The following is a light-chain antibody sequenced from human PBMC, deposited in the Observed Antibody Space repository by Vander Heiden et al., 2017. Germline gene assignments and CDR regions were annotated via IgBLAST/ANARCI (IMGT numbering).Light chain of an antibody. CDR2: EVR. Sequence: QSALTQPASVSGSPGQSITISCTGTSSDVGGYDYVSWYQQHPGEVPRLVIYEVRNRPSGVSSRFSGSKSGNTASLTISGLQAEDEADYYCSSHTSRSSYVLFGGGTKLTVL. V-gene: IGLV2-14*01. CDR3: SSHTSRSSYVL. CDR1: SSDVGGYDY. J-gene: IGLJ2*01.